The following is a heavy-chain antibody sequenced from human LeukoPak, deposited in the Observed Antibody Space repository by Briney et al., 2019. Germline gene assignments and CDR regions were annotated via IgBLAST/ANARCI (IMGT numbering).Heavy chain of an antibody. J-gene: IGHJ4*02. CDR2: IIPIFGTA. Sequence: SVKVSCKASGGTFSSYAISWVRQAPGQGLEWVGRIIPIFGTANYAQKFQGRVTITTDESTSTAYMELSSLRSEDTAVYYCARSGYHYQFDYWGQGTLVTVSS. V-gene: IGHV1-69*05. CDR3: ARSGYHYQFDY. D-gene: IGHD3-16*01. CDR1: GGTFSSYA.